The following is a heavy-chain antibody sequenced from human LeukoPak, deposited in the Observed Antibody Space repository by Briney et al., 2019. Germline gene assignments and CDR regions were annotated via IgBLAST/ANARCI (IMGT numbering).Heavy chain of an antibody. J-gene: IGHJ4*02. Sequence: GGSLRLSCAASGFTFSSYWMHWVRQAPGKGLVWVSRINSDGSSTSYADSVKGRFTISRDNTKNSLYLQMNSLRAEDTAVYSCARGEYYYGTLFDYWGQGTLVTVSS. D-gene: IGHD3-10*01. V-gene: IGHV3-74*01. CDR2: INSDGSST. CDR3: ARGEYYYGTLFDY. CDR1: GFTFSSYW.